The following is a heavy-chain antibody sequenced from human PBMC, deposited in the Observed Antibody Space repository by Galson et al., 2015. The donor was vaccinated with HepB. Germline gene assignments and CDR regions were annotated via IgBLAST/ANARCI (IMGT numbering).Heavy chain of an antibody. V-gene: IGHV3-30-3*01. CDR2: ISYDGSNK. D-gene: IGHD1-14*01. Sequence: SLRLSCAASGFTFSSYAMHWVRQAPGKGLEWVAVISYDGSNKYYADSVKGRFTISRDNSKNTLYLQMNSLRAEDTAVYYCAKVRNRSRSFLLIDYWGQGTLVTVSS. CDR1: GFTFSSYA. J-gene: IGHJ4*02. CDR3: AKVRNRSRSFLLIDY.